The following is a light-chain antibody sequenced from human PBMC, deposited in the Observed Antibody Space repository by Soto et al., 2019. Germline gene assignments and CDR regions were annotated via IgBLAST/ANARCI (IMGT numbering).Light chain of an antibody. Sequence: DIQMTQSPSTLSASVGYRVTTTCRASQSISRWLAWYQQKPGKAPKVLIWDATSLQRGVPSRFSGSGSGTEFTLTIRSLQPDDFATYYCQQYNDYSTWTFGQGTKVDIK. CDR3: QQYNDYSTWT. CDR2: DAT. V-gene: IGKV1-5*01. J-gene: IGKJ1*01. CDR1: QSISRW.